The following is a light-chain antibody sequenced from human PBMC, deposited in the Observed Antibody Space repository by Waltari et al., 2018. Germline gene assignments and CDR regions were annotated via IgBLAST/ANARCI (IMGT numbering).Light chain of an antibody. CDR1: QSVSSY. Sequence: EIVLTQFPATLSLSPGERATLSCRASQSVSSYLVWYQQKPGQAPRLLIYDASNRATGIPARFSGSWSGTDFTLTISSLEPEDFAVYYCQQRSEWPLSFGGGTKVEIK. CDR3: QQRSEWPLS. J-gene: IGKJ4*01. V-gene: IGKV3-11*01. CDR2: DAS.